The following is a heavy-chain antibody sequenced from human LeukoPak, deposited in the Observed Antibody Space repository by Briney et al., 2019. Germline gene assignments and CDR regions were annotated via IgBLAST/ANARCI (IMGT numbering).Heavy chain of an antibody. CDR3: GVSTTRATTRTIDY. Sequence: SETLSLTGAVYGESFSAYFWTWIRQPPGKGLEWIGEISRGGSTNYSPSLKSRVTISLDTSKNQVSLTLSSVTAADTAMYYCGVSTTRATTRTIDYWGQGTLVTVSS. V-gene: IGHV4-34*01. CDR2: ISRGGST. J-gene: IGHJ4*02. CDR1: GESFSAYF. D-gene: IGHD4-17*01.